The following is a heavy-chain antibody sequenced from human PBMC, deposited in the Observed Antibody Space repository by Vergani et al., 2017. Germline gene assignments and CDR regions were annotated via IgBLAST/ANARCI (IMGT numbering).Heavy chain of an antibody. Sequence: QVQLVQSGAEVKKPGASVKVSCKASGYTFTSYDINWVRQATGQGLEWMGWMNPNSGNTGYAQKFQGRVTMTRNTSISTAYMELSSLRSEDTAVYYCARGSCSSTSCYMPYFQHWGQGTLVTVSS. CDR3: ARGSCSSTSCYMPYFQH. J-gene: IGHJ1*01. V-gene: IGHV1-8*01. D-gene: IGHD2-2*02. CDR1: GYTFTSYD. CDR2: MNPNSGNT.